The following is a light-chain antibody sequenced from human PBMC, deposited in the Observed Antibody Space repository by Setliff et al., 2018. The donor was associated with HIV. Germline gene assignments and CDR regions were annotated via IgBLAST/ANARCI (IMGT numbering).Light chain of an antibody. V-gene: IGLV3-21*04. J-gene: IGLJ1*01. CDR1: NIGSKS. Sequence: SYELTQPPSVSVAPGKTAMITCGGNNIGSKSVHWYQQKPGQAPVLVIYYDSDRPSGIPERFSGSNSGNTATLTISRVEAGDEADYYCQVWDSSSDHPYVFGTGTKV. CDR2: YDS. CDR3: QVWDSSSDHPYV.